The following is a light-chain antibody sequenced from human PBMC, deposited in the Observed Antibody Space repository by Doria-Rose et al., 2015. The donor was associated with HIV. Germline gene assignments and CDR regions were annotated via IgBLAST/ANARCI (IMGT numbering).Light chain of an antibody. CDR3: QQYYDTPS. V-gene: IGKV4-1*01. J-gene: IGKJ3*01. CDR2: WAS. Sequence: VVTQPPESLGMSLGERATLNCKSNQSLLYTSKNYLAWYQQKPGQPPNLLIYWASTRQSGVPARFSGSGSGTDFTLTISSLEAEDVAVYYCQQYYDTPSFGPGTTVDIK. CDR1: QSLLYTSKNY.